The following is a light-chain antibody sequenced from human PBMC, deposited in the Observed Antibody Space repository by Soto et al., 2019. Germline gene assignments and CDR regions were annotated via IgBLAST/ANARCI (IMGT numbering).Light chain of an antibody. CDR1: QSIRSYY. V-gene: IGKV3-20*01. Sequence: EIVFTQSPGTLSLSPGERATLSCRASQSIRSYYIAWYQQKLGQAPRLLIYGVSSRATGIPDRFSGSGSGTEFTLTISSLQPEDFAVYYCQQYSNWPTFGQGTRLEIK. CDR3: QQYSNWPT. J-gene: IGKJ5*01. CDR2: GVS.